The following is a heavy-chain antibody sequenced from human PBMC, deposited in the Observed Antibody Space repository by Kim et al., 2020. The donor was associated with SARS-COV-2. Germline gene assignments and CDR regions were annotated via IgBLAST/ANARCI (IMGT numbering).Heavy chain of an antibody. D-gene: IGHD6-13*01. Sequence: PSLKRRVTISVDTSKNQFSLKLSSVTAADTAVYYCAREARYSSSWTNFDYWGQGTLVTVSS. J-gene: IGHJ4*02. V-gene: IGHV4-39*01. CDR3: AREARYSSSWTNFDY.